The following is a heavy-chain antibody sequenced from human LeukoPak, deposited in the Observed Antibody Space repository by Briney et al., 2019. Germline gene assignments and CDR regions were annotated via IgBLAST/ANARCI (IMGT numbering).Heavy chain of an antibody. D-gene: IGHD5-18*01. CDR3: ARRGYTYGYVDY. V-gene: IGHV4-38-2*01. CDR1: RYSISSGSY. Sequence: SETLSLTCAVSRYSISSGSYWDWIRQPPGKGLEWIGTIYHSGSTYYNPSLKSPVTLSVDTSKNQFSLKLTSVTAADTALYYCARRGYTYGYVDYWGQGTLVTVSS. CDR2: IYHSGST. J-gene: IGHJ4*02.